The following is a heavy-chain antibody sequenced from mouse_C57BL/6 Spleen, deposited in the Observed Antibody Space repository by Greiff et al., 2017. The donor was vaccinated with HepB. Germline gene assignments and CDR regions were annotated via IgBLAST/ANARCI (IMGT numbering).Heavy chain of an antibody. V-gene: IGHV1-69*01. D-gene: IGHD1-1*02. J-gene: IGHJ2*01. CDR3: AGGNHRFDY. CDR1: GYTFTSYW. CDR2: IDPSDSYT. Sequence: QVQLQQSGAELVIPGASVKLSCKASGYTFTSYWMHWVKQRPGQGLEWIGEIDPSDSYTNYNQKFKGKSTLTVDKSSSTAYMQLSSLTSEDSAVYYCAGGNHRFDYWGQGTTLTVSS.